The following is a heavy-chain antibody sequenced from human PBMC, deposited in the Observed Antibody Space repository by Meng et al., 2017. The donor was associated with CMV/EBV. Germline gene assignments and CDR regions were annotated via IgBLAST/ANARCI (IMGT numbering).Heavy chain of an antibody. CDR2: INPNSGGT. Sequence: GESLKISCQASGYTFTGYYMHWVRQAPGQGLEWMGWINPNSGGTNYAQKFQGRVTMTRDTSISTAYMELSRLRSDDTAVYYCARARWELLRAFDIWGQGTMVTVSS. CDR3: ARARWELLRAFDI. D-gene: IGHD1-26*01. V-gene: IGHV1-2*02. CDR1: GYTFTGYY. J-gene: IGHJ3*02.